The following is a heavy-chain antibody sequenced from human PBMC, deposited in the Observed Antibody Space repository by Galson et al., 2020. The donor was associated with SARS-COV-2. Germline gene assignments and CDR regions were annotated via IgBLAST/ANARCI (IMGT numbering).Heavy chain of an antibody. CDR3: ARTGITILGLTTHYYYYMDV. Sequence: SVKVSCKASGGTFSSYAISWVRQAPGQGLEWMGGIITILGIANYAQKFQGRVTITADKSTSTAYMELSSLRSEDTAVYYCARTGITILGLTTHYYYYMDVWGKGTTVTVSS. CDR1: GGTFSSYA. V-gene: IGHV1-69*10. J-gene: IGHJ6*03. D-gene: IGHD3-3*01. CDR2: IITILGIA.